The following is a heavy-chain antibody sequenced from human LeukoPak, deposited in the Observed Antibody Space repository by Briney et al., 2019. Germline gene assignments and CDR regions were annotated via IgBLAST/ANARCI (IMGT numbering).Heavy chain of an antibody. D-gene: IGHD5-24*01. V-gene: IGHV1-69*05. CDR1: GGTFSSYA. CDR2: IIPIFGTA. J-gene: IGHJ4*02. CDR3: ARDSRDGYTYFDY. Sequence: SVKVSCKASGGTFSSYAISWVRQAPGQGLEWMGGIIPIFGTANYAQKFQGRVTITTDESTSTTYMELSSLRSEDTAVYFCARDSRDGYTYFDYWGQGTLVTVSS.